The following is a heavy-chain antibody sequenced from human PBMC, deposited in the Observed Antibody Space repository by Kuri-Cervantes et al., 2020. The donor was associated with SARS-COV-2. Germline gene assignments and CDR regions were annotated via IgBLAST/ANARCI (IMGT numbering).Heavy chain of an antibody. V-gene: IGHV3-23*01. J-gene: IGHJ6*02. D-gene: IGHD3-3*01. CDR3: ATDYGWVVDFWRGVPSDGMDV. Sequence: LSLTCAASGFTFSSYAMSWVRQAPGKGLEWVSAMSGSGDRPYYADSVKGRFTISRDNSKNTLYLQMNSLRAEDTAVYYCATDYGWVVDFWRGVPSDGMDVWGQGTTVTVSS. CDR2: MSGSGDRP. CDR1: GFTFSSYA.